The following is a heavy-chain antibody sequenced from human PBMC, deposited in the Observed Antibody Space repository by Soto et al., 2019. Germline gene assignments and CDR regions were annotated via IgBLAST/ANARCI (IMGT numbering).Heavy chain of an antibody. CDR1: GYPFNSYH. CDR3: ARGREISFGYNWFDL. D-gene: IGHD5-18*01. J-gene: IGHJ5*02. Sequence: QVQLVQSGAEVRKPGASVKLSCQTSGYPFNSYHMHWVRQAPGQGLEWMGVINPTEGRTRYSQKFQDRVTMTRDTSTSTVYMELSSLRSEDTAMYFCARGREISFGYNWFDLWGQGTRVTVSS. CDR2: INPTEGRT. V-gene: IGHV1-46*02.